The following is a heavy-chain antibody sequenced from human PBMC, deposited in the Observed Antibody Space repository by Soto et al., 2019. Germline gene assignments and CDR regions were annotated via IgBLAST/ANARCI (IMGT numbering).Heavy chain of an antibody. J-gene: IGHJ3*02. CDR3: TASSDWYNDFNI. CDR2: ISGSGYST. D-gene: IGHD6-19*01. Sequence: EVQLLEPGGGLVQPGGSLRLSCAASGFTFSSYAMSWVRQAPGKGLEWVSVISGSGYSTYYADSVKGRFTISRDNSKNTLYLQMNSLRAEDTAVYYCTASSDWYNDFNIWGQGTMVTVSS. CDR1: GFTFSSYA. V-gene: IGHV3-23*01.